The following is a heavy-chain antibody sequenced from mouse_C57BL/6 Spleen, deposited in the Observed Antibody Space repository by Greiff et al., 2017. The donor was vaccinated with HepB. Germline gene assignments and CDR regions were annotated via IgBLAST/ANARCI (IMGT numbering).Heavy chain of an antibody. Sequence: EVMLVESGPELVKPGASVKMSCKASGYTFTDYNMHWVKQSHGKSLEWIGYINPNNGGTSYNQKFKGKATLTVNKSSSTAYMELRSLTSEDSAVYYCASRGSSYGGFDYWGQGTTLTVSS. CDR2: INPNNGGT. CDR3: ASRGSSYGGFDY. D-gene: IGHD1-1*01. CDR1: GYTFTDYN. J-gene: IGHJ2*01. V-gene: IGHV1-22*01.